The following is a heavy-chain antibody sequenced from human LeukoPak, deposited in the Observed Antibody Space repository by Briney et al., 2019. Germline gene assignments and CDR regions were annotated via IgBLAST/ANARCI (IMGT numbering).Heavy chain of an antibody. D-gene: IGHD6-13*01. J-gene: IGHJ6*03. CDR1: GGTFSSYA. Sequence: GASVKVSCKASGGTFSSYAISWVRQAPGQGLEWMGRIIPIFGTANYAQKFQGRVTITADESTSTAYMELSSLRSEDTAVYYCARFSIAAAGNLYYYYYYMDVWGKGTTVTVSS. CDR2: IIPIFGTA. CDR3: ARFSIAAAGNLYYYYYYMDV. V-gene: IGHV1-69*15.